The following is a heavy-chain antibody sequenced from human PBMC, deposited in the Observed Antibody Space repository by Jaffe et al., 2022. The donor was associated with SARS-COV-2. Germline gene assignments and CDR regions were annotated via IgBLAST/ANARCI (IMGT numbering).Heavy chain of an antibody. Sequence: EVQLLESGGGLEEPGGSLRLSCAASGFIFTSHAMTWVRQAPGKGLEWVSAITGSGVSTYYADSVKGRFTISRDNSKKMLYLQMNSLRAEDSAVYYCAKGSASISSSFFDHWGQGTLVTVPS. V-gene: IGHV3-23*01. J-gene: IGHJ4*02. CDR2: ITGSGVST. D-gene: IGHD3-3*02. CDR3: AKGSASISSSFFDH. CDR1: GFIFTSHA.